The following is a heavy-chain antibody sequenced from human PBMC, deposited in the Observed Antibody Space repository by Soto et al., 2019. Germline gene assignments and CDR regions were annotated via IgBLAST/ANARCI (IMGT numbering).Heavy chain of an antibody. V-gene: IGHV4-4*07. J-gene: IGHJ5*02. D-gene: IGHD6-19*01. CDR2: ISTSGTT. CDR1: GASISSYF. CDR3: AREAGPDRWFDP. Sequence: QVQLQESGPGLVEPSETLSLTCTVSGASISSYFWTWIRQPPGKGLDWIGRISTSGTTNYNPSLRSRVTMSVDTSKNHFSLNLSSVTAADTAVYYCAREAGPDRWFDPWGQGTLVTVSS.